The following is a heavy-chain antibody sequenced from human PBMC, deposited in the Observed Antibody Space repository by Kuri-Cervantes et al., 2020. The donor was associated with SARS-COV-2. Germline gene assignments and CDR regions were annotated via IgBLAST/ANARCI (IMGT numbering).Heavy chain of an antibody. V-gene: IGHV3-21*01. D-gene: IGHD6-6*01. J-gene: IGHJ6*03. Sequence: AESLRLSCAAAGFTFSSYCMDWVRQAPGKGLEWVSCIRSGSTQTYYADSLKGRFTISRDNAKNSLYLQINSTRAEDTAVYYCARDGSRFSTSSYNYYYYMDVWGKGTTVTVSS. CDR3: ARDGSRFSTSSYNYYYYMDV. CDR2: IRSGSTQT. CDR1: GFTFSSYC.